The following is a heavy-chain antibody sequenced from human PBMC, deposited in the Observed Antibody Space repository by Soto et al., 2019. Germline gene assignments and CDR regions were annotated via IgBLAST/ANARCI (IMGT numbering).Heavy chain of an antibody. J-gene: IGHJ4*02. CDR3: AKRGAWELELYYFDY. CDR2: ISGSGGST. CDR1: GFTFSSYA. D-gene: IGHD1-7*01. V-gene: IGHV3-23*01. Sequence: GGSLRLSCAASGFTFSSYAMSWVRQAPGKGLEWVSAISGSGGSTYYADSVKGRFTISRDNSKNTLYLQMNSLRAEDTAVYYCAKRGAWELELYYFDYWGQGTLVTVSS.